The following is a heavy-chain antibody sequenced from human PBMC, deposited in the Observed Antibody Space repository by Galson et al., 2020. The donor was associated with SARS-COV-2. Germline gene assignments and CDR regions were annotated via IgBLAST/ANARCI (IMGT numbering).Heavy chain of an antibody. CDR3: ASWTYFYNALDV. CDR2: IYHSGST. Sequence: SETLSLTCSVSGGSITSGRYYWSWIRQHPGKGLEWIGHIYHSGSTYYNPSLKSRVTISVDTSNIQFSLNLNSVTAADTAVYYCASWTYFYNALDVWGQGTTVTVSS. J-gene: IGHJ6*02. D-gene: IGHD3-3*01. CDR1: GGSITSGRYY. V-gene: IGHV4-31*03.